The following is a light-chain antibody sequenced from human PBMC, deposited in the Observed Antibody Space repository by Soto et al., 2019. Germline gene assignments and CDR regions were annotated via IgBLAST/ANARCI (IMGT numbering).Light chain of an antibody. CDR3: QRYNNWPPWT. V-gene: IGKV3-15*01. Sequence: EIVMTQSPATLSVSPGERATLSCRASQSVSSNLAWYQQKPGQAPRLLIYGASTRATGIPARFSGNGSGTEFTLTISSLQSEDFAVYYCQRYNNWPPWTFGQGTKVEIK. CDR2: GAS. CDR1: QSVSSN. J-gene: IGKJ1*01.